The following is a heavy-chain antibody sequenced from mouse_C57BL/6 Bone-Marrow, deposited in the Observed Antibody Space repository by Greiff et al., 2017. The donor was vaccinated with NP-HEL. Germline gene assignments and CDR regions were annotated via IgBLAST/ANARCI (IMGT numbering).Heavy chain of an antibody. D-gene: IGHD2-5*01. CDR3: TPVAYYSKQYYFDY. V-gene: IGHV14-4*01. J-gene: IGHJ2*01. Sequence: VQLQQSGAELVRPGASVKLSCTASGFNIKDDYMHWVKQRPEQGLEWIGWIDPENGDTEYASKFQGKATITADTSSNTAYLQLSSLTSEDTAVYYCTPVAYYSKQYYFDYWGQGTTLTVSS. CDR2: IDPENGDT. CDR1: GFNIKDDY.